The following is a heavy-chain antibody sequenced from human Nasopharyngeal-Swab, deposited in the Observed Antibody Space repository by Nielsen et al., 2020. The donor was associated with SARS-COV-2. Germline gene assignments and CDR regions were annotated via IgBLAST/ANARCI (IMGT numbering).Heavy chain of an antibody. J-gene: IGHJ3*02. CDR3: ARRAGGGSYWIFDM. V-gene: IGHV5-51*01. Sequence: GGSLRLSCTGSGYTFTPYWLGWLRQLPGKGLEWMGTISPGDSDARYSPSFRGHVTISVDNSISTTYLQWSTLRASDSAMYYCARRAGGGSYWIFDMWGQGTMVTVSS. CDR2: ISPGDSDA. D-gene: IGHD3-10*01. CDR1: GYTFTPYW.